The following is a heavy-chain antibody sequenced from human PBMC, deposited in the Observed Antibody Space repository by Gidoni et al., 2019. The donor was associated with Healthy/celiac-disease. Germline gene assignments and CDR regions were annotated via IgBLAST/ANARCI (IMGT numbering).Heavy chain of an antibody. V-gene: IGHV4-59*01. CDR3: ARDSSPDCSSTSCYLGAFDI. Sequence: QVQLQESGPGLVKPSETLSLTCTVSGGSISSYYWSWIRQPPGKGLEWIGYIYYRGSTNYTPSLKSRVTISVDTSKNQFSLKLSSVTAADTAVYYCARDSSPDCSSTSCYLGAFDIWGQGTMVTVSS. J-gene: IGHJ3*02. CDR2: IYYRGST. D-gene: IGHD2-2*01. CDR1: GGSISSYY.